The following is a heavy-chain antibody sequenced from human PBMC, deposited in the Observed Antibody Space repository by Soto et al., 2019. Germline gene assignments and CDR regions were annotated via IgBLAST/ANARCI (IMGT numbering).Heavy chain of an antibody. CDR1: GFTFSNAW. J-gene: IGHJ4*02. CDR2: IKSKTDGGTT. CDR3: TTQEDSSGYFDY. Sequence: GGSLRLSCAASGFTFSNAWMSWVRQAPGKGLEWVGRIKSKTDGGTTDYAAPVKGRFTISRDDSKNTLYLQMNSLKTEDSCVYYCTTQEDSSGYFDYWGQGTLVTVSS. D-gene: IGHD3-22*01. V-gene: IGHV3-15*01.